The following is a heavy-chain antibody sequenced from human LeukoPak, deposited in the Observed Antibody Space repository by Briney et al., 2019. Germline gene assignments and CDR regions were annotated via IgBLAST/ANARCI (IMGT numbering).Heavy chain of an antibody. D-gene: IGHD1-7*01. V-gene: IGHV4-34*01. CDR3: ARAYELELRQVFWFDP. Sequence: SETLSLTCAVYGGSFSGYYWSWIRQPPGKGLEWIGEINHSGSTNYNPSLKSRVTISVDTSKNQFSLKLSSVTAADTAVYYCARAYELELRQVFWFDPWGQGTLVTVSS. CDR1: GGSFSGYY. CDR2: INHSGST. J-gene: IGHJ5*02.